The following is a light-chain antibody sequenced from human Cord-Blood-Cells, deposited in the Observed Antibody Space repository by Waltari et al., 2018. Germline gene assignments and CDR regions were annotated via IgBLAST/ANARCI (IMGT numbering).Light chain of an antibody. J-gene: IGKJ4*01. CDR2: DAS. V-gene: IGKV3-11*01. CDR1: QSVSSY. Sequence: EIVLTQSPATLSLSPVERATLSCRASQSVSSYLAWYQQKLGQAPRLLIYDASNRATGIPARFSGSGSGTDFTLTISSLEPEDFAVYYCQQRSNWPPLTFGGGTKVEIK. CDR3: QQRSNWPPLT.